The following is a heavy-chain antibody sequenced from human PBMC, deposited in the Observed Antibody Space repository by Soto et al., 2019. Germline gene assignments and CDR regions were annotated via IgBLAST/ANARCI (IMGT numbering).Heavy chain of an antibody. V-gene: IGHV3-48*02. CDR2: ISSSSGTI. Sequence: EVQLVESGGGLVQPGGSLRLSCAASGFTFSSYSMTWVRQAPGKGLEWVSYISSSSGTIYYADSVKGRFTISRDNAKNSLYLQMNRLRDEDTAVYYCGRKGGYCSSTSCYGSEVDYWGQGTLVTVSS. CDR3: GRKGGYCSSTSCYGSEVDY. CDR1: GFTFSSYS. D-gene: IGHD2-2*01. J-gene: IGHJ4*02.